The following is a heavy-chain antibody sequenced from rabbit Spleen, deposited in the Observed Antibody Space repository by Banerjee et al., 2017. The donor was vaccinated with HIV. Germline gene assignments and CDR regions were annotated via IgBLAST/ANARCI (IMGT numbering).Heavy chain of an antibody. Sequence: QSLEESGGDLVKPGASLTLTCKASGIDFNTYQMCWVRQAPGKGLEWIGCIGAGAGGTTAYASWARGRFTISKTSSTTVTLQMTSLTAADTATYFCARDWAADDLYDFNLWGPGTLVTVS. V-gene: IGHV1S40*01. D-gene: IGHD2-1*01. CDR2: IGAGAGGTT. CDR1: GIDFNTYQ. CDR3: ARDWAADDLYDFNL. J-gene: IGHJ4*01.